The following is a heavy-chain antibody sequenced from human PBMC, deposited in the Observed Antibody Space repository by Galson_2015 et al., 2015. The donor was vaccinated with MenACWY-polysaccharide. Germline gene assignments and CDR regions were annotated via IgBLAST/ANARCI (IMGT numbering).Heavy chain of an antibody. CDR2: IKSKTDGGTT. V-gene: IGHV3-15*01. D-gene: IGHD2-15*01. CDR1: GFTFSNAW. CDR3: TSSVVVVAAVRVN. Sequence: SLRLSCAASGFTFSNAWMSWIRQAPGKGLEWVGRIKSKTDGGTTDYAAPVKGRFTISRDDSKNTLYLQMNSLKTEDTAVYYCTSSVVVVAAVRVNWGQGTLVTVSS. J-gene: IGHJ4*02.